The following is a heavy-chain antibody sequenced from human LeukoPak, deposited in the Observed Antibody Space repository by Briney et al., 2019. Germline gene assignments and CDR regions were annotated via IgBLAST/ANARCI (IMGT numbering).Heavy chain of an antibody. Sequence: GGSLRLSCGASGFTFSSYAMSWVRQAPGKGLEGVSAMSYSGGSTYYAHSVKGRFTLSGDSSKNTLYLQMKRLRGEDTAVYYCAKVVSWDAFDIWGQGTMVTVSS. J-gene: IGHJ3*02. V-gene: IGHV3-23*01. CDR3: AKVVSWDAFDI. D-gene: IGHD2-15*01. CDR1: GFTFSSYA. CDR2: MSYSGGST.